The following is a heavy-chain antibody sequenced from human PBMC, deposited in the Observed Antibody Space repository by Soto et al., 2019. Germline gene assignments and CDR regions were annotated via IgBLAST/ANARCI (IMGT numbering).Heavy chain of an antibody. CDR2: INAQSGDT. CDR1: GYTFTDYF. V-gene: IGHV1-2*02. J-gene: IGHJ6*02. Sequence: ASVKVSCKTSGYTFTDYFLHWVRLAPGQGPQWLGWINAQSGDTLYAQKFRGRVTMTTDTSTSTAYMELGSLRSDDTAVYYCATDPYCGSAPGCSALDAWGQGTTVTVSS. CDR3: ATDPYCGSAPGCSALDA. D-gene: IGHD2-21*01.